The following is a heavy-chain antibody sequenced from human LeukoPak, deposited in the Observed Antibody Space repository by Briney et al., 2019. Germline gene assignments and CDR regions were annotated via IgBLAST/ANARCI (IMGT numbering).Heavy chain of an antibody. CDR2: ISGSGGST. CDR1: GFTFSSYA. CDR3: AKDRYSGTHWGAYYFDY. J-gene: IGHJ4*02. V-gene: IGHV3-23*01. D-gene: IGHD1-26*01. Sequence: PGGSLRLSCAATGFTFSSYAMSWVRQAPGKGLEWVSAISGSGGSTYYADSVKGRLTISRDNSKNTLYLQMNNLRAEDTAVYYCAKDRYSGTHWGAYYFDYWGQGTLGTVSS.